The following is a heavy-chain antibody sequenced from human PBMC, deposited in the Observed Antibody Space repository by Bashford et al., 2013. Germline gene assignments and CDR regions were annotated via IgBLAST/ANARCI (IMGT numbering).Heavy chain of an antibody. V-gene: IGHV4-34*01. J-gene: IGHJ4*02. D-gene: IGHD2-15*01. Sequence: SETLSLTCAVYGGSFSGYYWSWIRQPPGKGLEWIGEINHSGSTNYNPSLKSRVTMSVDTSKNQFSLKLSSVTAADTAVYYCAIRGCSGGSCYDDYWGQGTLVTVSS. CDR3: AIRGCSGGSCYDDY. CDR2: INHSGST. CDR1: GGSFSGYY.